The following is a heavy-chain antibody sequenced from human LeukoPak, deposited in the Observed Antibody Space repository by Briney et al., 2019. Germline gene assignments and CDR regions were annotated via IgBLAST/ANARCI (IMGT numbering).Heavy chain of an antibody. CDR2: IYYSGST. J-gene: IGHJ6*02. Sequence: SETLSLTCTVSGGSISSYYWSWIRQPPGKGLEWLGYIYYSGSTNYNPSLKSRVTLSVDTSKNQFSLKLSSVTAADTAVYYCARSDYYNYYYYYGMDVWGQGTRDCVSS. CDR3: ARSDYYNYYYYYGMDV. V-gene: IGHV4-59*01. D-gene: IGHD4-17*01. CDR1: GGSISSYY.